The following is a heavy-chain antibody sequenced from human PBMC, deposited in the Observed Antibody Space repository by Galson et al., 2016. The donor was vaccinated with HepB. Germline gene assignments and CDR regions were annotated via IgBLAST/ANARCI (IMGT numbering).Heavy chain of an antibody. Sequence: SETLSLTCTVSGRSVSRGSYYWGWIRQPPGKGLEWIGSANYSGNTYYNPTLKSRVTISIDASKSQVSLKLTSVTVADTAVYYCASTWGYWGKGALVTVAS. CDR1: GRSVSRGSYY. CDR2: ANYSGNT. J-gene: IGHJ4*02. D-gene: IGHD7-27*01. V-gene: IGHV4-39*07. CDR3: ASTWGY.